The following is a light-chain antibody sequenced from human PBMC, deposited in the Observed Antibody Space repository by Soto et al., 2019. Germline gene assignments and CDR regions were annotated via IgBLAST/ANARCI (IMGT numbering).Light chain of an antibody. J-gene: IGKJ1*01. CDR1: QGISTL. CDR3: QQYGGSPRT. Sequence: AIQLTQSPSSLSASVGDRVTITCRASQGISTLLAWYQQKPGKAPKVLIYESSLLQSGVPSRFIGSGSGTDFTLTISSLQPEDFATYYCQQYGGSPRTFGQGTKVELK. V-gene: IGKV1-13*02. CDR2: ESS.